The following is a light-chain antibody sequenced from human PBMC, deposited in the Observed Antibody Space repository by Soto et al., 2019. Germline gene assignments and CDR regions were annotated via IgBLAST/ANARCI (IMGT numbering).Light chain of an antibody. CDR2: DTS. CDR3: QQRYNWPWT. CDR1: QSVSSY. J-gene: IGKJ1*01. V-gene: IGKV3-11*01. Sequence: EILLTQFPATLSFSPGESATLSCRANQSVSSYLAWYQQKPGRAPRLLIYDTSNRATGIPARFSGSGSATDFTLTISSLEPEDFAVYYCQQRYNWPWTFGQGTKVDIK.